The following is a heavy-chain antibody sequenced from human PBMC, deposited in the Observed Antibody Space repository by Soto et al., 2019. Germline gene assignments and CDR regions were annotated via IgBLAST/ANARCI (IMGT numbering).Heavy chain of an antibody. Sequence: SETLSLTCTVSGGSISSGGYYWSWIRQHPGKGLEWIGYIYYSGSTYYNPSLKSRVTISVDTSKNQFSLKLSSVTAADTAVYYCARPTYDFWSGYYTGWWYMDVWGKGTTVTVSS. V-gene: IGHV4-31*03. CDR2: IYYSGST. J-gene: IGHJ6*03. D-gene: IGHD3-3*01. CDR3: ARPTYDFWSGYYTGWWYMDV. CDR1: GGSISSGGYY.